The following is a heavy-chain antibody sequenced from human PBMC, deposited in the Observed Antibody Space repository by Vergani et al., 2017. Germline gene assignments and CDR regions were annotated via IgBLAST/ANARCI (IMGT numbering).Heavy chain of an antibody. CDR3: ARVEMASIGTD. V-gene: IGHV4-38-2*01. Sequence: QVQLQESGPGLVKPSETLSLPCAVSGYSISSGSYWGCIRQPPGKGLEWIGSIYHSGSTYYSTSLKSRVTMSVDTSKNQFSLKMRSVTAAATAVYYCARVEMASIGTDWGQGTLVTVSS. CDR1: GYSISSGSY. CDR2: IYHSGST. D-gene: IGHD5-24*01. J-gene: IGHJ4*02.